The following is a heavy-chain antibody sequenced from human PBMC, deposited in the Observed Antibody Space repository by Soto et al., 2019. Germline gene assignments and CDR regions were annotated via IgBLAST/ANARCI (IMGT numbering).Heavy chain of an antibody. CDR1: GFTFSSYA. J-gene: IGHJ4*02. D-gene: IGHD3-3*01. V-gene: IGHV3-23*01. CDR2: SSGSGGST. Sequence: GGSLRLSCAASGFTFSSYAMSWVRQAPGKGLEWVSASSGSGGSTYYADSVKGRFTISRDNSKNTLYLQMNSLRAEDSAVYYCAKEAYYYFWSGYYTDYWGQGTLVTVSS. CDR3: AKEAYYYFWSGYYTDY.